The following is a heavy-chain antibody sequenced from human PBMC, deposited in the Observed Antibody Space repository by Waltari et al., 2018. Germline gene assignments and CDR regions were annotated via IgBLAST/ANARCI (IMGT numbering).Heavy chain of an antibody. CDR2: IKEDGGEK. CDR1: GFSFSSYW. V-gene: IGHV3-7*01. D-gene: IGHD6-25*01. Sequence: EVQLVEPGGALVQSGDSMRLSCAASGFSFSSYWMNWVRQTPGKGLEWVANIKEDGGEKYYVDSVKGRFTISRDNAKNSRYLQMNSLRVEDTAVYFCASVQRRWSMDVWGQGTTVTVSS. CDR3: ASVQRRWSMDV. J-gene: IGHJ6*02.